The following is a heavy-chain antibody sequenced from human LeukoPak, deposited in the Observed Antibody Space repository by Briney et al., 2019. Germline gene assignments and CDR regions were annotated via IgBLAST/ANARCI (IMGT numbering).Heavy chain of an antibody. D-gene: IGHD6-13*01. V-gene: IGHV3-9*01. CDR1: GFTFDDYA. CDR2: ISWNSGSI. Sequence: PGGSLRLSCAASGFTFDDYAMHWVRQAPGKGLEWVSGISWNSGSIGYADSVKGRFTISRDNAKNSLYLQVNSLRAEDTALYYCAKDISYSSSWYSFDYWGQGTLVTVSS. CDR3: AKDISYSSSWYSFDY. J-gene: IGHJ4*02.